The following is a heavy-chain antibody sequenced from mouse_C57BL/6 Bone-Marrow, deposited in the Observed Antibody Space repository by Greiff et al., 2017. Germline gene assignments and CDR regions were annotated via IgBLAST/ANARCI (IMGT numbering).Heavy chain of an antibody. J-gene: IGHJ3*01. CDR3: ARDYGNFFAY. Sequence: QVQLQQPGAELVMPGASVKLSCKASGYTFTSYWMHWVKQRPGQDLEWIGEIDPSDSYTNYNQKFKGKSTLTVDKSSSTAYMQLSSLTSEDSAVYYCARDYGNFFAYWGQGTLVTVSA. CDR1: GYTFTSYW. CDR2: IDPSDSYT. D-gene: IGHD2-1*01. V-gene: IGHV1-69*01.